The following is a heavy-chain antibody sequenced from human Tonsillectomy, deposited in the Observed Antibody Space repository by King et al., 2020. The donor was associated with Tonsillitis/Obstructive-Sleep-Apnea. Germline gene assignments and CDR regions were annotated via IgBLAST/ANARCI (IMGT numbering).Heavy chain of an antibody. V-gene: IGHV3-30*04. D-gene: IGHD2/OR15-2a*01. CDR2: ISYDGSNK. J-gene: IGHJ4*02. CDR3: ARVGSLGCSMGYYFDY. CDR1: GFTFSRYA. Sequence: VQLVESGGGVVQPGRSLRLSCAASGFTFSRYAMHWVRQATGKGLEWVAVISYDGSNKYYADSVKGRFTISRDNSKNTLYLQMNSLRAEDTAVYYCARVGSLGCSMGYYFDYWGQGTPVTVSS.